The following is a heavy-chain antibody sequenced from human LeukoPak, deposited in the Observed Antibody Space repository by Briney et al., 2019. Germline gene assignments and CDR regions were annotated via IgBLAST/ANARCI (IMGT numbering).Heavy chain of an antibody. V-gene: IGHV1-46*01. CDR3: ARVGGGPFDI. CDR1: GYTFTIYY. D-gene: IGHD3-10*01. J-gene: IGHJ3*02. CDR2: INPNDGST. Sequence: ASVKVSCKASGYTFTIYYMHWVRQVPGQGLEWMGIINPNDGSTSYAQKFQGRVIMTRDTSTRTVYMELSSLRSEDTAAYYCARVGGGPFDIWGQGTMVTVSS.